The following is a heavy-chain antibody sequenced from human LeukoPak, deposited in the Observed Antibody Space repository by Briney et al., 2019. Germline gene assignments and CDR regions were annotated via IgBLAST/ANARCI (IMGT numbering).Heavy chain of an antibody. Sequence: ASVKVSCKASGYTFTSYGISWVRQAPGQGLEWMGIINPSGGSTSYAQKFQGRVTMTRDTSTSTVYMELSSLRSEDTAVYYCARDRPDYGGTLGYWGQGTLVTVSS. D-gene: IGHD4-23*01. J-gene: IGHJ4*02. V-gene: IGHV1-46*01. CDR2: INPSGGST. CDR1: GYTFTSYG. CDR3: ARDRPDYGGTLGY.